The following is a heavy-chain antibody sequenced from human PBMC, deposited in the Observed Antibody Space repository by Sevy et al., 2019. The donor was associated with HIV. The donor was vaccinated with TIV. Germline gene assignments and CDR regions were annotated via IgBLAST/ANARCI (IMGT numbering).Heavy chain of an antibody. CDR1: GGTFSSYA. D-gene: IGHD3-10*01. J-gene: IGHJ4*02. CDR3: AREVWDGSGSPYDY. V-gene: IGHV1-69*13. CDR2: IIPIFGTA. Sequence: ASVKVSCKASGGTFSSYAISWVRQAPGQGLEWMGGIIPIFGTANYEQKFQGRVTITADESTSTADMQLSSLGSEDTAVYYWAREVWDGSGSPYDYWGQGTLVTVSS.